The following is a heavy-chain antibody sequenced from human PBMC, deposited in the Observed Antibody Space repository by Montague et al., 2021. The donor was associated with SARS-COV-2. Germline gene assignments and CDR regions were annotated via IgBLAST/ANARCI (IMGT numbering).Heavy chain of an antibody. CDR2: VHHSGIT. Sequence: SETLSLTCTVSGASITDFYWSWIRQPPGKGLEWIGYVHHSGITNYTPSLKSRVTISIDTPKSRFSLNLRSVTAADTAVYFCARITEVVPFDFWGQGTLVSVSS. CDR3: ARITEVVPFDF. V-gene: IGHV4-59*01. J-gene: IGHJ4*02. D-gene: IGHD2-15*01. CDR1: GASITDFY.